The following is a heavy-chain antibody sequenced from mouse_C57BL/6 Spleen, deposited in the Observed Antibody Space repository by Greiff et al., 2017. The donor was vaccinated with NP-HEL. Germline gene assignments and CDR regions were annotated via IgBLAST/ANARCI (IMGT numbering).Heavy chain of an antibody. Sequence: EVQLQQSGPELVKPGASVKISCKASGYTFTDYYMNWVKQSHGKSLEWIGDINPNNGGTSYNQKFKGKATLTVDKSSSTAYMELHSLTSDDSAVYYCARGWLLRGFDYWGQGPTLTVSS. D-gene: IGHD2-3*01. CDR1: GYTFTDYY. CDR3: ARGWLLRGFDY. V-gene: IGHV1-26*01. CDR2: INPNNGGT. J-gene: IGHJ2*01.